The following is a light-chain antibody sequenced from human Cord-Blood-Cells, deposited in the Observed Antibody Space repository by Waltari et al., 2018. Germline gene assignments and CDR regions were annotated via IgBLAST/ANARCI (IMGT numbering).Light chain of an antibody. J-gene: IGKJ1*01. CDR3: QKYNSAPRT. CDR1: QGISNY. CDR2: AAS. Sequence: DIQMTQSPSSLSASVGDRVTSTCRASQGISNYLAWYQQKPGKVPKLRIYAASTLQSGVPSRVSGRGSGTDFTLTISSLQPEDVATYYCQKYNSAPRTFGQGTKVEIK. V-gene: IGKV1-27*01.